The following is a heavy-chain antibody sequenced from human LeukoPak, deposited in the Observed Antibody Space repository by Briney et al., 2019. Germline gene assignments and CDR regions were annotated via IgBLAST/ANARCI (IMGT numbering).Heavy chain of an antibody. CDR3: VACAPGY. CDR1: GFIVSSKH. V-gene: IGHV3-53*01. CDR2: IFIGGGT. Sequence: PGGSLRLSCAASGFIVSSKHMAWARQTPGKGLEWVSIIFIGGGTYYTDSVKGRFTISRDDSKNTLYLQMNSLRAEDTAMYYCVACAPGYWGQGTLVTVSA. J-gene: IGHJ4*02.